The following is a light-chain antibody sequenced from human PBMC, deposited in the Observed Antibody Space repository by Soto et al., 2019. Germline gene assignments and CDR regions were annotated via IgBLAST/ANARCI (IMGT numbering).Light chain of an antibody. CDR2: GAF. V-gene: IGKV1-12*01. CDR3: QQANSFPGT. Sequence: DFQMTQSPSALSASVGDRVTITCRASQNIRSRLAWFQQKPGEAPKLLIYGAFSLQSGAPSRFSGSGSGTDFTLTISSLQPEDSATYYCQQANSFPGTFGQGTKVDIK. J-gene: IGKJ1*01. CDR1: QNIRSR.